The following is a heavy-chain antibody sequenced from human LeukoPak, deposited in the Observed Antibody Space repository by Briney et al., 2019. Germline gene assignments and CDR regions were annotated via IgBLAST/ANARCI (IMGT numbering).Heavy chain of an antibody. D-gene: IGHD2/OR15-2a*01. Sequence: GGAVSLSCAGSGCTFSKYWRHGVGQARGRGGVGVGRISSEGSITVYADSVKGGFTISRENAKNTLYVQMNSLRAEDTAVYYCARHLTSYPAYSGQGTPATPSS. J-gene: IGHJ4*02. CDR1: GCTFSKYW. CDR2: ISSEGSIT. V-gene: IGHV3-74*01. CDR3: ARHLTSYPAY.